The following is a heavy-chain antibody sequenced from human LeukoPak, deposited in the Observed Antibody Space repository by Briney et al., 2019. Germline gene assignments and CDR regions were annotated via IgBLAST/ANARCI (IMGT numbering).Heavy chain of an antibody. V-gene: IGHV3-11*01. J-gene: IGHJ4*02. CDR3: TTYSSSWLVYYY. D-gene: IGHD6-13*01. CDR2: ISSSGSTI. CDR1: GFTFSDYY. Sequence: GGSLRLSCAASGFTFSDYYMSWIRQAPGKGLEWVSYISSSGSTIYYADSVKGRFTISRDNAKNSLYLQMNSLKTEDTAVYYCTTYSSSWLVYYYWGQGTLVTVSS.